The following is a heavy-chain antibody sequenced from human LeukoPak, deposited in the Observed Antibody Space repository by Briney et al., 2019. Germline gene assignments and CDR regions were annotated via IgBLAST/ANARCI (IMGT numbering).Heavy chain of an antibody. CDR2: INPKNGGS. D-gene: IGHD5-18*01. Sequence: ASVKVSCKASGYTFTDYYMHWVRQAPGQGLEWMGWINPKNGGSHSAQKFQGRVTMTRDTSISTAYMELSRLRSDDTAVYYCARDFRAAMVSDWFDPWGQGTLVTVSS. J-gene: IGHJ5*02. V-gene: IGHV1-2*02. CDR1: GYTFTDYY. CDR3: ARDFRAAMVSDWFDP.